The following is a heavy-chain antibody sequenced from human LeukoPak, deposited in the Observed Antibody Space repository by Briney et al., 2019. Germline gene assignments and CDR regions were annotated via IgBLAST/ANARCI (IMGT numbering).Heavy chain of an antibody. J-gene: IGHJ4*02. Sequence: GTSLRLSCAASGFTFNGHGMDWVRQAPGKGLEWVAVIWFDGSRKYYADSVKGRFTISRDNSENTLYLQMNSLRDEDTAVYYCARYTSGWFLDNWGQGTLVTVSS. V-gene: IGHV3-33*01. CDR3: ARYTSGWFLDN. D-gene: IGHD6-19*01. CDR1: GFTFNGHG. CDR2: IWFDGSRK.